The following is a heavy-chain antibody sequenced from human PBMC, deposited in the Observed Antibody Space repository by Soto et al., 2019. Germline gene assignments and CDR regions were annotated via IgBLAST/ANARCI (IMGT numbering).Heavy chain of an antibody. CDR1: GYSFTSYD. CDR2: MNPYSGNR. V-gene: IGHV1-8*01. Sequence: QVPLVQSGADVKKPGASVGVSCKAAGYSFTSYDINWVRQATGQGLEWMGWMNPYSGNRGYAQKFQGRVTMTWNTSTSTAYMELSSLRSEDTAVYYCARGGFYSAYRVDAFDIWGQGTMVTVSS. J-gene: IGHJ3*02. D-gene: IGHD5-12*01. CDR3: ARGGFYSAYRVDAFDI.